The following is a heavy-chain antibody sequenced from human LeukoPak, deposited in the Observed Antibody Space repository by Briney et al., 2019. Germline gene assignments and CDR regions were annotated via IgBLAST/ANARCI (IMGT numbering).Heavy chain of an antibody. V-gene: IGHV3-30*03. D-gene: IGHD3-16*01. Sequence: GGSLRLSCAASGFSFSDYGLHWVRQAPGKGLEWVALISYDGSQKNFADSVKGRFTTSRDNSKFTMYLEMNSLRAEETAVYFCARDKDGWGIHDFWGQGTLVTVSS. CDR3: ARDKDGWGIHDF. CDR1: GFSFSDYG. J-gene: IGHJ4*02. CDR2: ISYDGSQK.